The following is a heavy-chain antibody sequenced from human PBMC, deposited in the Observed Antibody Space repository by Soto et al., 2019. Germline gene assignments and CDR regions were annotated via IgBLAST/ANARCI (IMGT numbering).Heavy chain of an antibody. V-gene: IGHV1-69*01. CDR2: IIPIFGTA. CDR1: GGTFSSYA. CDR3: ARAGSCGEQLVVEDYFDY. J-gene: IGHJ4*02. Sequence: QVQLVQSGAEVKKPGSSVKVSCKASGGTFSSYAISWVRQAPGQGLEGMGGIIPIFGTANYAQKFQGRVTITAGESTITAYMELSSLGSEDTAVYYWARAGSCGEQLVVEDYFDYWGQGTLVTVSS. D-gene: IGHD6-6*01.